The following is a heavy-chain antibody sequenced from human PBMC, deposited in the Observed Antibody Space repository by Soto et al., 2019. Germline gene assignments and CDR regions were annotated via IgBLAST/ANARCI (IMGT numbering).Heavy chain of an antibody. CDR2: ITSSSDII. D-gene: IGHD3-10*01. CDR1: GFTFSSYA. CDR3: VRVATRGVNSWFDP. J-gene: IGHJ5*02. Sequence: EVQLVESGGGLVQPGGSLRLSCVASGFTFSSYAINWVRQAPGKGLEWISFITSSSDIIHYADSVKGRFTISRDNAKNSVYLQMNSLRAEDTAVYYCVRVATRGVNSWFDPWGQGTLVTVSS. V-gene: IGHV3-48*01.